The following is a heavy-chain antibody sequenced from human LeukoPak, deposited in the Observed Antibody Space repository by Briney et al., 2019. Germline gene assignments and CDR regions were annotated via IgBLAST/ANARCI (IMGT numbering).Heavy chain of an antibody. Sequence: SETLSLTCTVSGGSINSYYWSWIRQPPGKGVEWFGYIYYSGSTKYNPSLKSRVTISVDTSKNQFSLKLRSVTAADTAVYYCARGGSGYDSFYYYGMDVWGQGTTVTVSS. J-gene: IGHJ6*02. D-gene: IGHD5-12*01. CDR2: IYYSGST. CDR1: GGSINSYY. CDR3: ARGGSGYDSFYYYGMDV. V-gene: IGHV4-59*01.